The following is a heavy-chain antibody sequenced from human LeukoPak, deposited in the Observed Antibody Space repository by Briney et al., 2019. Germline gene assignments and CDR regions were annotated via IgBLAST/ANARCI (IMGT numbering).Heavy chain of an antibody. V-gene: IGHV4-34*01. Sequence: SETLSLTCAVYGGSFSGYYWSWIRQPPGKGLEWIGEINHSGSTNYNPSLKSRVTISVDTSKNQFSLKLSSVTAADTAVYYCARPTSYYDFWSGSSSFEPFDYWGQGTLVTVSS. D-gene: IGHD3-3*01. CDR1: GGSFSGYY. CDR3: ARPTSYYDFWSGSSSFEPFDY. CDR2: INHSGST. J-gene: IGHJ4*02.